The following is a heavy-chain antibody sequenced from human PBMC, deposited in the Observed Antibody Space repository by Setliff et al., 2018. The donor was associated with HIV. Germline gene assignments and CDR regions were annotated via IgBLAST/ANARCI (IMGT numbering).Heavy chain of an antibody. D-gene: IGHD6-13*01. CDR3: ARGQQSSRLYYYYGMDV. Sequence: SETLSLTCAVYGGSFSDNYWSWIRQSPGKGLEWIGEINHSGRTKYSPSLRSRVSISVDTSKTQFSLKLSSVTAADTAVYYCARGQQSSRLYYYYGMDVWGQGTTVTVSS. J-gene: IGHJ6*02. V-gene: IGHV4-34*01. CDR1: GGSFSDNY. CDR2: INHSGRT.